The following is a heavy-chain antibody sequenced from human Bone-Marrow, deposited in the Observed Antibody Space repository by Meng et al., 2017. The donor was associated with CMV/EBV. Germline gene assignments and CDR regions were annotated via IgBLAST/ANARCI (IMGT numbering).Heavy chain of an antibody. CDR2: IIPILGIA. J-gene: IGHJ5*02. CDR1: GGTFGSYA. Sequence: SVKVSCKASGGTFGSYAISWVRQAPGQGLEWMGGIIPILGIANYAQKFQGRVTITADKSTSTAYMELSSLRSEDTAVYYCARGMRRAARFTGWFDPWGQGTLVTVSS. V-gene: IGHV1-69*10. CDR3: ARGMRRAARFTGWFDP. D-gene: IGHD6-6*01.